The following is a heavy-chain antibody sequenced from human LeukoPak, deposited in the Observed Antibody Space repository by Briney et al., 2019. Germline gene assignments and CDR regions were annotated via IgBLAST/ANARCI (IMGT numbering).Heavy chain of an antibody. V-gene: IGHV1-69*04. J-gene: IGHJ4*02. CDR3: AKSIAAAGPLDY. D-gene: IGHD6-13*01. CDR1: GGTFSSYA. CDR2: IIPILGIA. Sequence: WASVKVSCKASGGTFSSYAISWVRQAPGQGLEWMGRIIPILGIANYAQKFQGRVTITADKSTSTAYMELSSLRSEDTAVYYCAKSIAAAGPLDYWGQGTLVTVSS.